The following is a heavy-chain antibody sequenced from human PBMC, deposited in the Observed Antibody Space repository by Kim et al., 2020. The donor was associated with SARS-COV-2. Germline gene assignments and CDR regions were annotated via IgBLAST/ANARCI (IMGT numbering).Heavy chain of an antibody. CDR1: GFTFSSYW. D-gene: IGHD3-10*01. CDR2: INSDGSST. Sequence: GGSLRLSCAASGFTFSSYWMHWVRQAPGKGLVWVSRINSDGSSTSYADSVKGRFTISRDNAKNTLYLQMNSLRAEDTAVYYCASEGKRITITDYWGQGTLVTVSS. J-gene: IGHJ4*02. V-gene: IGHV3-74*01. CDR3: ASEGKRITITDY.